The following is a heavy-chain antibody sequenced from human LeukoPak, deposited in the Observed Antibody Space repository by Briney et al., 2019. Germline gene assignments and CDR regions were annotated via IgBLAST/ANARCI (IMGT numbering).Heavy chain of an antibody. D-gene: IGHD4-23*01. CDR2: IYYNGNT. Sequence: PSETLSLTCTVSGGSISSSDYYWGWIRQPPGEGLEWIGTIYYNGNTYYNPSLQSRVIISVDTSKNQFSLKLTSVTAPDTAVYYCARTVGTHRFDYWGQGILVTVSS. V-gene: IGHV4-39*01. CDR1: GGSISSSDYY. J-gene: IGHJ4*02. CDR3: ARTVGTHRFDY.